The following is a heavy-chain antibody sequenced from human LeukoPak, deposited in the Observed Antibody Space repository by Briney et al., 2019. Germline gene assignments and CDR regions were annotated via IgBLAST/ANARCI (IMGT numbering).Heavy chain of an antibody. V-gene: IGHV3-23*01. CDR1: GFTFSTFA. CDR3: AKGQLWSGVAYFDY. D-gene: IGHD3-10*01. CDR2: ISASGGNT. Sequence: PGGSLSLSCAASGFTFSTFAMSWVRQAPGKGLEWVSLISASGGNTYYADSMKGRLTISRDNSKNTLYLQMSSLRAEDTAVYYCAKGQLWSGVAYFDYWGQGTLATVSS. J-gene: IGHJ4*02.